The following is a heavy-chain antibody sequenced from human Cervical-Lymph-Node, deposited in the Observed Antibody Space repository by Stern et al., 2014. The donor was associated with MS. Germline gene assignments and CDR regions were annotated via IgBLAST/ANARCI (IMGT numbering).Heavy chain of an antibody. J-gene: IGHJ6*02. Sequence: VQLEESGGGVVQPGRSLRLSCAASGFTFSSYGMHWVRQAPGKGLEWVAGMSYDGNNKYYADSVKGRFTISRDNSKNTLYLQMNSLRAEDTAVYYCARDFGVEYYYYGMDVWGQGTTVTVSS. D-gene: IGHD3-3*01. CDR3: ARDFGVEYYYYGMDV. V-gene: IGHV3-33*01. CDR2: MSYDGNNK. CDR1: GFTFSSYG.